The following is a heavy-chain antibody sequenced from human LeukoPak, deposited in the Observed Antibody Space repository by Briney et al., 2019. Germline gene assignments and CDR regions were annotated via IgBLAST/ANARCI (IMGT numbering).Heavy chain of an antibody. Sequence: SETLSLTCAVYGGSFSGYYWSWIRQPPGRGLEWIGEINHSGSTNYNPSLKSRVTISVDKSKNQFSLKLSSVTAADTAVYYCARDYYYDSSGCYYHAFDIWGQGTMVTVSS. CDR1: GGSFSGYY. J-gene: IGHJ3*02. CDR3: ARDYYYDSSGCYYHAFDI. D-gene: IGHD3-22*01. CDR2: INHSGST. V-gene: IGHV4-34*01.